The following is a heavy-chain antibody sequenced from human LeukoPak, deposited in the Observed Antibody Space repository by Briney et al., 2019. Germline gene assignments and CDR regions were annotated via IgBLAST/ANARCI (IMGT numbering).Heavy chain of an antibody. CDR3: ARQYYDIWSGYYTADYYFDY. Sequence: GGSLRLSCAASGFTFSSYAMSWVRQAPGKGLEWVSSISSRSSYIYYADSVKGRFTISRDNAKNSLYLELHSLRAEDTAVYYCARQYYDIWSGYYTADYYFDYWGQGTLVTVSS. D-gene: IGHD3-3*01. J-gene: IGHJ4*02. CDR2: ISSRSSYI. CDR1: GFTFSSYA. V-gene: IGHV3-21*06.